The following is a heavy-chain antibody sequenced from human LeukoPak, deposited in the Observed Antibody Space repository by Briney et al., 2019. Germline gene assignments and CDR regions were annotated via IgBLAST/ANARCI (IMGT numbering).Heavy chain of an antibody. CDR1: GFSLSRYG. CDR3: AKPGGASSIAY. CDR2: IRNDGSNK. Sequence: GGSLRLSCAASGFSLSRYGMHWVRQAPGKGLEWVAFIRNDGSNKYYADSVKGRFTISRDNTKNTLYLLMNSERAEDTAVYYCAKPGGASSIAYWGEGTLVTVSP. D-gene: IGHD6-6*01. J-gene: IGHJ4*02. V-gene: IGHV3-30*02.